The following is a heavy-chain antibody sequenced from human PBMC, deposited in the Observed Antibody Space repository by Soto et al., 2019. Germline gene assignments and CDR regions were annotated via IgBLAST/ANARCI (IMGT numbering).Heavy chain of an antibody. D-gene: IGHD6-13*01. CDR2: IYWDDDK. CDR1: GFSLITSGVH. Sequence: SGPTLVNPTQTLTLTRTFSGFSLITSGVHVGCIRQPPGKALEWLGLIYWDDDKRYSPFLKSRLIITKDTSKDQVVLTLTNVDPVDTATYYCAHPGNKAAAGYYFDYWGQGILVTVSS. V-gene: IGHV2-5*02. CDR3: AHPGNKAAAGYYFDY. J-gene: IGHJ4*02.